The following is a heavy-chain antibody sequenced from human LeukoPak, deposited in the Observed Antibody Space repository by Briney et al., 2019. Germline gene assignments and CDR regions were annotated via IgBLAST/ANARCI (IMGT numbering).Heavy chain of an antibody. CDR2: ISSSSSYI. Sequence: GGSLRLSCAASGFTFSTYSMNWVRQAPRKGLEWVSCISSSSSYIYYADSVKGRFTISRDNAKNSLYLQMNSLRAEDTAVYYCARADMVRGVIHYYFDYWGQGTLVTVSS. J-gene: IGHJ4*02. D-gene: IGHD3-10*01. V-gene: IGHV3-21*01. CDR3: ARADMVRGVIHYYFDY. CDR1: GFTFSTYS.